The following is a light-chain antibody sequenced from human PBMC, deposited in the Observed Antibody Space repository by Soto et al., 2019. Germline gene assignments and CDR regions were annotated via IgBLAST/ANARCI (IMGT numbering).Light chain of an antibody. V-gene: IGKV3D-20*02. J-gene: IGKJ1*01. CDR2: GAS. Sequence: EIMLTQSPATLSLSPGESATLSCRASQSVSNYLAWYQQKPGQAPRLLIYGASSRATGIPDRFSGSGSGTDFTLTISRLEPEDFAVYYCQQRSDWPWSFGQGTKVDIK. CDR1: QSVSNY. CDR3: QQRSDWPWS.